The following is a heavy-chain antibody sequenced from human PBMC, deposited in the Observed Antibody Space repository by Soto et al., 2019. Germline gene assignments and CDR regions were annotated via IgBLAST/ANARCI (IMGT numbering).Heavy chain of an antibody. CDR2: IKQDSSKR. J-gene: IGHJ6*02. CDR1: GLNFSNYW. Sequence: DVQLVESGGGVVQPGGSLRLSCISSGLNFSNYWMTWVRQAPGKGLEWVANIKQDSSKRHYADSVKGRFTVSRDNAKNALYLQMDSLRAEDTAVYYCAKWTYYYYGLDVWGQGTTVTVSS. V-gene: IGHV3-7*03. D-gene: IGHD1-26*01. CDR3: AKWTYYYYGLDV.